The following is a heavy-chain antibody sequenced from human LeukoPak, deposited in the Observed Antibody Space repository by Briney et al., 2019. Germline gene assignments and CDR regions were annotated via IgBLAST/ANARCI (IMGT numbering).Heavy chain of an antibody. V-gene: IGHV4-4*07. CDR3: AREVCSSTSCDYYYGMDV. J-gene: IGHJ6*02. CDR2: IYTSGST. Sequence: SETLSLTCTVSGGSISSYYWSWIRQPAGKGLEWIGRIYTSGSTNYNPSLKSRVTISVDTSKNQFSLKLSSVTAADTAVYYCAREVCSSTSCDYYYGMDVWGQGTTVTVSS. CDR1: GGSISSYY. D-gene: IGHD2-2*01.